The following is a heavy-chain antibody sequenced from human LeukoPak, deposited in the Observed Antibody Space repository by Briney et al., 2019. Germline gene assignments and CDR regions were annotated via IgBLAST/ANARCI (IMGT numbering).Heavy chain of an antibody. V-gene: IGHV1-8*01. CDR2: MNPNSGNT. CDR3: ASASMVRGVDS. Sequence: ASVKVSCKASGFTFSSYDINWVRQAPGQGLEWMGWMNPNSGNTGYAQKFQGRVTMTRNTSISTAYMELSSLRSEDTAVYYCASASMVRGVDSWGQGTLVTVSS. J-gene: IGHJ4*02. CDR1: GFTFSSYD. D-gene: IGHD3-10*01.